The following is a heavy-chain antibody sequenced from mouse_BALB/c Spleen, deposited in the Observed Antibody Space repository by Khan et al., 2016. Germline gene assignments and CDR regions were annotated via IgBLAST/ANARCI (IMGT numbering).Heavy chain of an antibody. CDR1: GYTFTNYG. Sequence: LVESGPELKKPGETVKISCKASGYTFTNYGMNWVKQAPGKGLKWMGWINTNTGEPTYAEEFKGRFAFSLETSARTAYLQINNLKNEDTATYFYAEDYYGSTWFAYWGQGTLITVSA. D-gene: IGHD1-1*01. CDR2: INTNTGEP. V-gene: IGHV9-3*02. CDR3: AEDYYGSTWFAY. J-gene: IGHJ3*01.